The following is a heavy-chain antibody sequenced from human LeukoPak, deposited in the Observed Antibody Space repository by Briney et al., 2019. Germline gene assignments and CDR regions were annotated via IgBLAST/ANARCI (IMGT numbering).Heavy chain of an antibody. CDR1: GFTFTSSA. CDR2: IVVGSGNT. CDR3: AAEEYCSSTSCPYGRDV. Sequence: GASVKVSCKASGFTFTSSAMQWVRQARGQRLEWIGWIVVGSGNTNYAQKFQERVTITRDMSTSTAYMELSSLRSEDTAVYYCAAEEYCSSTSCPYGRDVWGQGTTVTVSS. V-gene: IGHV1-58*02. D-gene: IGHD2-2*01. J-gene: IGHJ6*02.